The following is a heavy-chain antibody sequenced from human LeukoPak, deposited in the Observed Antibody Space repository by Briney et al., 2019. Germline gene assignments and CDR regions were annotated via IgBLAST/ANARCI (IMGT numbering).Heavy chain of an antibody. V-gene: IGHV2-70*04. CDR3: ARTALNSGGYNDAFDI. D-gene: IGHD5-18*01. Sequence: SGPALVKPTQTLTLTCTFSGFSLSTSGMRVSWIRQPPGKALEWLARIDWDDDKFYSTSLKTRLTISKDTSKNQVVLTMTNMDPVDTATYYCARTALNSGGYNDAFDIWGQGTMVTVSS. J-gene: IGHJ3*02. CDR2: IDWDDDK. CDR1: GFSLSTSGMR.